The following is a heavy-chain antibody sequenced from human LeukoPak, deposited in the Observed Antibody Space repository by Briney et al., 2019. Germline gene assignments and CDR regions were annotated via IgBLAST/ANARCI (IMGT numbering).Heavy chain of an antibody. CDR3: VRDWDHFDFNS. CDR2: IKGDGSHT. J-gene: IGHJ5*01. CDR1: GFTFSNYW. Sequence: GGSLRLSCAASGFTFSNYWMHWVRQAPGKGLVWVSRIKGDGSHTIYADSVKGRFTISRDNAKNTLYLQMKSLRAEDTAVYYCVRDWDHFDFNSWGLGTLVTVSS. D-gene: IGHD1-14*01. V-gene: IGHV3-74*01.